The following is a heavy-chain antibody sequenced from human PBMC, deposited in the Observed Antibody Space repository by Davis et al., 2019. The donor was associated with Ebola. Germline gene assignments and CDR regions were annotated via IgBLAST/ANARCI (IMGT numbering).Heavy chain of an antibody. CDR2: IYYSGST. V-gene: IGHV4-39*01. J-gene: IGHJ6*02. Sequence: PSETLSLTCTVSGGSISSSSYYWGWIRQPPGKGLEWIGSIYYSGSTYYNPSLKSRVTISVDTSKNQFSLKLSSVTAADTAVYYCANLRFLDQTRDYYGMDVWGQGTTVTVSS. CDR1: GGSISSSSYY. CDR3: ANLRFLDQTRDYYGMDV. D-gene: IGHD3-3*01.